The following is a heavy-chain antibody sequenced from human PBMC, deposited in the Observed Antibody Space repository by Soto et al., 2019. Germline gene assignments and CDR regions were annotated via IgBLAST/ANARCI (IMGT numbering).Heavy chain of an antibody. CDR3: ARDSSSSSDIDDWFLDAFDI. J-gene: IGHJ3*02. CDR1: GDSVSRNSAA. V-gene: IGHV6-1*01. CDR2: TYYRSKWYN. D-gene: IGHD6-6*01. Sequence: PSQTLSLTCAISGDSVSRNSAAWNWIRQSPSRGLEWLGRTYYRSKWYNDYAVSVKSRITINPDTSKNQFSLQLNSVTPEDTAVYYCARDSSSSSDIDDWFLDAFDIWGQGTMVTVSS.